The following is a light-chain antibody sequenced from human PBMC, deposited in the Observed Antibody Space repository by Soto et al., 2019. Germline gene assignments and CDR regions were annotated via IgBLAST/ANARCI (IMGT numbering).Light chain of an antibody. CDR2: GAS. V-gene: IGKV3-20*01. J-gene: IGKJ3*01. CDR1: QSVSSSY. Sequence: IVLTQSPGTLSLSPGERATLSCRASQSVSSSYIAWYQQKPGQAPWLLIYGASSRATGIPDRFSGSGSGTDFTLTISRLEPEDVAVYYCQQFRTFGPGTKVDI. CDR3: QQFRT.